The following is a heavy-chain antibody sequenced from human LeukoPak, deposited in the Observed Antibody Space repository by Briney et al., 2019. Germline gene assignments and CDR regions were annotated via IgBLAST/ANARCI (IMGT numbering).Heavy chain of an antibody. CDR3: ARDLGSYYDSSGYYYYGMDV. CDR1: GGSISSYY. CDR2: IYTSGST. Sequence: SETLSLTCTVFGGSISSYYWSWIRQPAGKGLEWIGRIYTSGSTNYNPSLKSRVTMSVDTSKNQFSLKLSSVAAADTAVYYCARDLGSYYDSSGYYYYGMDVWGQGTTVTVSS. D-gene: IGHD3-22*01. V-gene: IGHV4-4*07. J-gene: IGHJ6*02.